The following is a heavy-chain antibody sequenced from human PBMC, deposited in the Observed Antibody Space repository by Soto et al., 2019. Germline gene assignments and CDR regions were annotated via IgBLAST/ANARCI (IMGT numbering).Heavy chain of an antibody. CDR1: GFTFSSYA. D-gene: IGHD5-12*01. J-gene: IGHJ4*02. CDR3: ARDNGARGYSGYEDFDY. Sequence: GGSLRLSCAASGFTFSSYAMSWVRQAPGKGLEWVSTISGSGGGTYYADSMKGRFTISRDDSKNTLLLQMNSLRAEDTAVYYCARDNGARGYSGYEDFDYWGQGTLVTVSS. V-gene: IGHV3-23*01. CDR2: ISGSGGGT.